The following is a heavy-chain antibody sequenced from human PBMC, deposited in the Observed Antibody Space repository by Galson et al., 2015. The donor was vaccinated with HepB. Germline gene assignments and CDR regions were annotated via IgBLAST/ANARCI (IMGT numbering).Heavy chain of an antibody. Sequence: SLRLSCAASGFTFSTYGMHWVRQAPGRGLEWVAVLWYDGSKQYYADSVKGRFTISRDNSKNTLYLQMNSLRREDTAVYYCATLWSGYYTPFDHWGQGTLVSVSS. D-gene: IGHD3-3*01. V-gene: IGHV3-33*01. CDR2: LWYDGSKQ. CDR1: GFTFSTYG. CDR3: ATLWSGYYTPFDH. J-gene: IGHJ4*02.